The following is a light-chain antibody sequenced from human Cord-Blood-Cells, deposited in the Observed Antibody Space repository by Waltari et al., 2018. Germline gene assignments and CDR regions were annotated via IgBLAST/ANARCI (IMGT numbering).Light chain of an antibody. J-gene: IGKJ1*01. V-gene: IGKV2-28*01. CDR1: QSLLHSNGYNS. Sequence: DIVMTQSSLSLPVTPGEPASISCGSSQSLLHSNGYNSLDWYLQKPGHAPQLLIYLGSNRASGVPDRFSGSGSGTDFTLKISRVEAEDVGVYYCMQALQTPRTFGQGTKVEIK. CDR2: LGS. CDR3: MQALQTPRT.